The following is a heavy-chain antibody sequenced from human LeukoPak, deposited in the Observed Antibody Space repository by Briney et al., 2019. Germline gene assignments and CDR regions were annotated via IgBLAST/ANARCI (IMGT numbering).Heavy chain of an antibody. CDR1: GFTVSNNY. J-gene: IGHJ4*02. D-gene: IGHD1-26*01. V-gene: IGHV3-66*01. Sequence: GGSLRLSCAASGFTVSNNYMSWVRPAPGKGLEWIAVIYSGGSTFHADSVKGRFIISRDNSKNTLYLQMNSLRVEDTAVYYCATGTHPGNWGQGTLVTVSS. CDR2: IYSGGST. CDR3: ATGTHPGN.